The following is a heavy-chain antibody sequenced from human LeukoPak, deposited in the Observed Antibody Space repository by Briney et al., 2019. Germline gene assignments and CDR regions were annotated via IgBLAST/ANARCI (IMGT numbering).Heavy chain of an antibody. CDR1: GGTFSSYA. CDR2: IIPIFGTA. V-gene: IGHV1-69*13. Sequence: SVKVSCKASGGTFSSYAISWVRQAPGQGLEWMGGIIPIFGTANYAQKFQGRVTITADESTSTAYMELSSLRSEDTAVYYCATPPPTTFGVVISETYGMDVWGQGTTVTVSS. D-gene: IGHD3-3*01. J-gene: IGHJ6*02. CDR3: ATPPPTTFGVVISETYGMDV.